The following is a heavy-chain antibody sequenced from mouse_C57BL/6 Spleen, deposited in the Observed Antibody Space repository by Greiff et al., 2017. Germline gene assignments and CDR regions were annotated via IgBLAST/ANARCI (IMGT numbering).Heavy chain of an antibody. CDR2: IYPGDGDT. J-gene: IGHJ2*01. Sequence: QVQLKQSGAELVKPGASVKISCKASGYAFSSYWMNWVKQRPGKGLEWIGQIYPGDGDTNYNGKFKGKATLTADKSSSTAYMQLSSLTSEDSAVYAIAKGDTTVVSDYWGQGTTLTVSS. V-gene: IGHV1-80*01. CDR1: GYAFSSYW. CDR3: AKGDTTVVSDY. D-gene: IGHD1-1*01.